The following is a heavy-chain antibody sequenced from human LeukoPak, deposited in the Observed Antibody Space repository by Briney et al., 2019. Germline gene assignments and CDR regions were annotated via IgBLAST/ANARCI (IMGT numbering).Heavy chain of an antibody. J-gene: IGHJ4*02. V-gene: IGHV3-73*01. Sequence: PGGSLRLSCAASGFIFSGSAIHGVCQASGKGLEWVGRIRSKANNYATTYAASVKGRFTISRDDSKNTAYLQVNSLKTEDTAVYYCTRQIGDGYNLIDYWGQGTLVTVPS. D-gene: IGHD5-24*01. CDR1: GFIFSGSA. CDR3: TRQIGDGYNLIDY. CDR2: IRSKANNYAT.